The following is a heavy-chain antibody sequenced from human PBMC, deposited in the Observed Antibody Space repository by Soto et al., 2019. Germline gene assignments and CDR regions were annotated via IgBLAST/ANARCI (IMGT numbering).Heavy chain of an antibody. CDR3: ASGRYRES. CDR2: ISAHNGNT. J-gene: IGHJ4*02. V-gene: IGHV1-18*01. D-gene: IGHD3-16*02. Sequence: QVHLVQSGAEVKKPGASVKVSCKGSGYAFTTYGITWVRQAPGQGLEWMGWISAHNGNTNYAQKLQGRVTVTRDTSTSTAYMELRSLRSDGTAVHYCASGRYRESWGQGALVTVSS. CDR1: GYAFTTYG.